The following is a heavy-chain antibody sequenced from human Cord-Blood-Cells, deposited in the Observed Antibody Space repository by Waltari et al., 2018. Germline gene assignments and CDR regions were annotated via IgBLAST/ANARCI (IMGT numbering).Heavy chain of an antibody. V-gene: IGHV4-34*01. J-gene: IGHJ4*02. Sequence: QVQLQQWGAGLLKPSETLSPTCAVYGGSFSGYYCSGIRQPPGKGREWIGEINHSGSTNYNPSLKSRVTISVDTSKNQFSLKLSSVTAADTAVYYCAGAPYGSGLDYWGQGTLVTVSS. CDR1: GGSFSGYY. CDR2: INHSGST. D-gene: IGHD3-10*01. CDR3: AGAPYGSGLDY.